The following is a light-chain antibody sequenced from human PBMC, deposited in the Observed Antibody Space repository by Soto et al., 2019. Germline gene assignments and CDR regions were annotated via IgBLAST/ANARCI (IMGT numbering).Light chain of an antibody. J-gene: IGLJ2*01. CDR2: EVS. Sequence: QSVLTQPPSASGSPGQSVTISCTGTSSDVGGYDYVSWYQRHPGKAPQLLIYEVSKRPSGVPDHFSGSKSGNTASLTVSGLQADDEADYYCSSYAGTNAYVLFGGGTKVTVL. CDR1: SSDVGGYDY. V-gene: IGLV2-8*01. CDR3: SSYAGTNAYVL.